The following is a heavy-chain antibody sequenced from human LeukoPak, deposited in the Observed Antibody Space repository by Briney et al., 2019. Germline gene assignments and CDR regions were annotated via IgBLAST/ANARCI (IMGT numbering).Heavy chain of an antibody. Sequence: GGSLRLSCAASGFTFSSHGMSWVRQAPGKGLEWVSGISASGGSTYYADSAKGRFTISRDNSKNTLYLQMNSLRAEDTAVYYCAKAEGGRYEQAENWGQGTLVTVSS. CDR2: ISASGGST. D-gene: IGHD1-26*01. CDR3: AKAEGGRYEQAEN. CDR1: GFTFSSHG. V-gene: IGHV3-23*01. J-gene: IGHJ4*02.